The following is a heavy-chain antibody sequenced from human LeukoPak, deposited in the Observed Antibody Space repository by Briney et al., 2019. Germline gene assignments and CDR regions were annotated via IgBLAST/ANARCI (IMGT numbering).Heavy chain of an antibody. CDR2: IYNSGST. V-gene: IGHV4-38-2*02. CDR3: ARAYSSSWYYNWFDP. CDR1: GYSISSGYY. Sequence: KPSETLSLTCTVSGYSISSGYYWGWIRQPPGKGLEWTGSIYNSGSTYYNPSLKSRVTISVDTSKNQFSLKLRSVTAADTAMYYCARAYSSSWYYNWFDPWGQGTLVTVSS. D-gene: IGHD6-13*01. J-gene: IGHJ5*02.